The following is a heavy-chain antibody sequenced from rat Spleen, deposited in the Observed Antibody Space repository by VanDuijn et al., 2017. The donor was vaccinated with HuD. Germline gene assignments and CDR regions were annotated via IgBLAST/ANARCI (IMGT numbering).Heavy chain of an antibody. CDR1: GFSFTNYN. J-gene: IGHJ2*01. V-gene: IGHV2-63*01. Sequence: QAQLKVSGPGLVSPSQTLSLTCTVSGFSFTNYNVHWIRQPPGKGLEWMGRMRFNGDTEYASALKSRLSISRDTSKSQVFLKMNSLQTEDIATYYCAREDYNNYDLDYWGQGVMVTVSS. CDR2: MRFNGDT. D-gene: IGHD1-10*01. CDR3: AREDYNNYDLDY.